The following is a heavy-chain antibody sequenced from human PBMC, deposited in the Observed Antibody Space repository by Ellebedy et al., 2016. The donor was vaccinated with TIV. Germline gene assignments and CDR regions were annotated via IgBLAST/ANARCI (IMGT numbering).Heavy chain of an antibody. Sequence: GESLKISCAASGFTFTSYAMTWVRQAPGKGLEWVSSITHNGATTYYADSVKGRFTISRDNSKSTLYLHMNSLRAEDTAVYYCAKDRTPGDGYWVFDQWGQGTLVTVSS. CDR1: GFTFTSYA. CDR3: AKDRTPGDGYWVFDQ. J-gene: IGHJ4*02. CDR2: ITHNGATT. V-gene: IGHV3-23*01. D-gene: IGHD5-18*01.